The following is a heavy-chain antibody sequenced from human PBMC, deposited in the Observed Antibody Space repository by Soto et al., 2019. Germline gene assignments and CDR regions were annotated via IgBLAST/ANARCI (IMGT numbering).Heavy chain of an antibody. D-gene: IGHD6-13*01. CDR2: INPNSGGT. Sequence: ASVKVSCKASGYTFTGYYMHWVRQAPGQGLEWMGWINPNSGGTNYAQKFQGWVTMTRDTSISTAYMELSRLRSDDTAVYYCARDGGSIAAAGTDYYGMDVWGQGTTVTVSS. CDR1: GYTFTGYY. J-gene: IGHJ6*02. CDR3: ARDGGSIAAAGTDYYGMDV. V-gene: IGHV1-2*04.